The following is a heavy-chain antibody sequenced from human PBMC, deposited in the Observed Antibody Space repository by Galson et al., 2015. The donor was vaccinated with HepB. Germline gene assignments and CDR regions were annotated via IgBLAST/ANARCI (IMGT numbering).Heavy chain of an antibody. CDR2: ISSNGGST. D-gene: IGHD4-17*01. J-gene: IGHJ4*02. CDR3: GTTVTTSSIDY. Sequence: SLRLSCAASGFTFSSYAMHWVRQAPGKGLEYVSAISSNGGSTYYADSVKGRFTISRDNSKNTLYLQMSSLRAEDTAVYYCGTTVTTSSIDYWGQGTLVTVSS. V-gene: IGHV3-64D*06. CDR1: GFTFSSYA.